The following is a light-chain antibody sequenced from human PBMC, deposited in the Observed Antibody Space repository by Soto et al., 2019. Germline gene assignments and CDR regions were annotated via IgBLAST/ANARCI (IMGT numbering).Light chain of an antibody. Sequence: QSALTQPASVSGSPGQSITISCTGTSSDVGAYNYVSWYQQHPGKAPKHMIYEVSNRPSGVSNRFSGSKSGNTASLTISSLQADDEGDYYCSSYTSGSTWVFGGGTMLTVL. J-gene: IGLJ3*02. CDR3: SSYTSGSTWV. CDR2: EVS. V-gene: IGLV2-14*01. CDR1: SSDVGAYNY.